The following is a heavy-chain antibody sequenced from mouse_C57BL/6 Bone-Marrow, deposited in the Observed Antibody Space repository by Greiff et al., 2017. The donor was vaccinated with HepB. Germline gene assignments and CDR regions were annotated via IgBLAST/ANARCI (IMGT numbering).Heavy chain of an antibody. CDR1: GYTFTSYD. CDR2: IYPRDGST. D-gene: IGHD2-4*01. J-gene: IGHJ3*01. CDR3: ARRGDYDGAWFAY. Sequence: VQLQESGPELVKPGASVKLSCKASGYTFTSYDINWVKQRPGQGLEWIGWIYPRDGSTKYNEKFKGKATLTVDTSSSTAYMELHSLTSEDSAVYFCARRGDYDGAWFAYWGQGTLVTVSA. V-gene: IGHV1-85*01.